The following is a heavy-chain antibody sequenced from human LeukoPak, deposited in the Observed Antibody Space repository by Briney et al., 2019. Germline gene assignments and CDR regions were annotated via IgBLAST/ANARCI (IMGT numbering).Heavy chain of an antibody. D-gene: IGHD1-26*01. Sequence: APVKVSCKASGYTFTSYDINWVRQATGQGLEWMGWMNPNSGNTGYAQKFQGRVTMTRNTSISTAYMELSSLRSEDTAVYYCARELSGSYHYYYYGMDVWGQGTTVTVSS. J-gene: IGHJ6*02. CDR3: ARELSGSYHYYYYGMDV. V-gene: IGHV1-8*01. CDR1: GYTFTSYD. CDR2: MNPNSGNT.